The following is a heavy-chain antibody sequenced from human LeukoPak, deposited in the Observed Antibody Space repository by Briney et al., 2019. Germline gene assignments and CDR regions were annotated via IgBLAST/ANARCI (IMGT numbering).Heavy chain of an antibody. Sequence: PSETLSLTCAVYGGSFSGYYWSWIRRPPGKGLEWIGEINHSGSTNYNPSLKSRVTISVDTSKNQFSLKLSSVTAADTAVYYCARAGHYYGSGSYYRGYFQHWGQGTLVTVSS. CDR1: GGSFSGYY. CDR3: ARAGHYYGSGSYYRGYFQH. D-gene: IGHD3-10*01. CDR2: INHSGST. J-gene: IGHJ1*01. V-gene: IGHV4-34*01.